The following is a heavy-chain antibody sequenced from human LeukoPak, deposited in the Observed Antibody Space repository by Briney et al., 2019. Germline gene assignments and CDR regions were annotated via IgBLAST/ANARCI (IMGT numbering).Heavy chain of an antibody. V-gene: IGHV3-23*01. Sequence: GGSLRLSCAASGFTFSIYSMSWVRRAPGKGLEWVSTISSSSDTTYYADSVKGRFTISRDNSKSTLYLQMNSLRAEDTAIYYCATTLGYTYGYWGQGTLVTVSS. J-gene: IGHJ4*02. CDR3: ATTLGYTYGY. D-gene: IGHD5-18*01. CDR1: GFTFSIYS. CDR2: ISSSSDTT.